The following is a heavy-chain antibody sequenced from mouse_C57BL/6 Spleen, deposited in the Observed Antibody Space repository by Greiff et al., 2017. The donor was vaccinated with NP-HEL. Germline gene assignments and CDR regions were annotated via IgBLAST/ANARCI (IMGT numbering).Heavy chain of an antibody. V-gene: IGHV1-55*01. CDR3: ARKYYGSSDDYFDY. CDR2: IYPGSGST. CDR1: GYTFTSYW. Sequence: VKLQQPGAELVKPGASVKMSCKASGYTFTSYWITWVKQRPGQGLEWIGDIYPGSGSTNYNEKFKSKATLTVDTSSSTAYMQLSSLTSEDSAVYYSARKYYGSSDDYFDYWGQGTTLTVSS. J-gene: IGHJ2*01. D-gene: IGHD1-1*01.